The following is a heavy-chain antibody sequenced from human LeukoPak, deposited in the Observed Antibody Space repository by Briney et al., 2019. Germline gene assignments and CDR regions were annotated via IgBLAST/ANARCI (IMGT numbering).Heavy chain of an antibody. D-gene: IGHD5-18*01. CDR1: GGTFGSYA. CDR3: ARDRGGSYGNLYYFDY. Sequence: ASVKVSCKASGGTFGSYAISWVRQAPGQGLEWRGGIIPIFGTANYAQKFQGRVTITTDESTSTAYMELSSLRSEDTAVYYCARDRGGSYGNLYYFDYWGQGTLVTVSS. CDR2: IIPIFGTA. V-gene: IGHV1-69*05. J-gene: IGHJ4*02.